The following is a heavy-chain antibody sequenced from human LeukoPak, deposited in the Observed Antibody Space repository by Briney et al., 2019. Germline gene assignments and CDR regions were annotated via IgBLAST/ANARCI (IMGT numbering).Heavy chain of an antibody. D-gene: IGHD4-11*01. CDR2: INPDSGGT. CDR3: ASGYSDYADYYNYYTDV. Sequence: GASVKVSCKASGYSFTGYYMHWVRQAPGQGLEWMGWINPDSGGTNYAQKFQGRVTMTRDTSITTAYMELSRLTSDDTAVYYCASGYSDYADYYNYYTDVWGKGTTVTVSS. J-gene: IGHJ6*03. CDR1: GYSFTGYY. V-gene: IGHV1-2*02.